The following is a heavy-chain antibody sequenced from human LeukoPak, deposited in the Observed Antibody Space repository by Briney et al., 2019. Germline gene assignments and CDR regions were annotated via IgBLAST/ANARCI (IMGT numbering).Heavy chain of an antibody. CDR1: GFTFDDYA. CDR3: AKAPGLELIYWYFDL. Sequence: PGGSLRLSCAASGFTFDDYAMHWVRQAPGKGLEWVSGISWNSGSIGYADSVKGRFTISRDNAKNSLYLQMNSLRAEDTALYYCAKAPGLELIYWYFDLWGRGTLVTVSS. CDR2: ISWNSGSI. V-gene: IGHV3-9*01. J-gene: IGHJ2*01. D-gene: IGHD1-7*01.